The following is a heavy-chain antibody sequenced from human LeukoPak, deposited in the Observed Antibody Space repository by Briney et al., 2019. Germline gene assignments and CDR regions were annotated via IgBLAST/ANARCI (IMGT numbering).Heavy chain of an antibody. D-gene: IGHD2-15*01. CDR3: AKDVCSGGSCYSDY. V-gene: IGHV3-43*02. Sequence: GGSLRLSCAASGFTFDDYAMHWVRQAPGKGLEWVSLISGDGGSTYYADSVKSRFTISRDNSKNSLYLQMNSLRTEDTALYYCAKDVCSGGSCYSDYWGQGTLVTVSS. J-gene: IGHJ4*02. CDR2: ISGDGGST. CDR1: GFTFDDYA.